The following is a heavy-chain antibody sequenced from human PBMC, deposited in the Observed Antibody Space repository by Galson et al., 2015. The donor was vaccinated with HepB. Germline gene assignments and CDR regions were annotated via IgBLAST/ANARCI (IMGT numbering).Heavy chain of an antibody. D-gene: IGHD1-26*01. CDR2: ISYDGSNK. V-gene: IGHV3-30*18. J-gene: IGHJ4*02. CDR3: AKDRGLVGATMGY. CDR1: GFTFSSYG. Sequence: SLRLSCAASGFTFSSYGMHWVRQAPGKGLEWVAVISYDGSNKYYADSVKGRFTISRDNSKNKLYLQMNRLRVEDTAVYDCAKDRGLVGATMGYWGQGGL.